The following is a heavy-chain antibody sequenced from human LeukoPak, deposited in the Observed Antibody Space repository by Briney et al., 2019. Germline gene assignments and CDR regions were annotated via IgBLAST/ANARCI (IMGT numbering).Heavy chain of an antibody. D-gene: IGHD2-15*01. CDR3: ASRYCSGGSCYNRYYFDY. CDR2: ITGSGGST. V-gene: IGHV3-23*01. J-gene: IGHJ4*02. Sequence: GGSLRLSCAASGFTFTNYAMSWVRQAPGKGLEWVSAITGSGGSTYYADSVKGRFTISRDNSKNTLYLQMNSLRAEDTDIYYCASRYCSGGSCYNRYYFDYWGQGTLVTVSS. CDR1: GFTFTNYA.